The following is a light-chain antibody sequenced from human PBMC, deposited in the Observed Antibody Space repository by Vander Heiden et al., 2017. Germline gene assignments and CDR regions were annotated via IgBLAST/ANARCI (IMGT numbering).Light chain of an antibody. V-gene: IGKV3-20*01. CDR1: QSQSVSSSS. Sequence: EIALRQSPGTLSLSPGERVTLSCRASQSQSVSSSSLAWEEQKPGQAPRLLIYGACIPDSFGGSGYGTDLTLTISRLEPEDFAVCYCQQAGSSPPNTFGQGTKVEIK. CDR2: GA. J-gene: IGKJ1*01. CDR3: QQAGSSPPNT.